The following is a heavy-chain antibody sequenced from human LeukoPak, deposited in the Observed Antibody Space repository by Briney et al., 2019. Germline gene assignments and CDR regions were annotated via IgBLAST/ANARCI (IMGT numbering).Heavy chain of an antibody. Sequence: GASVKVSCKASGGTFSSYAISWVRQAPGQGLEWMGGIIPIFGTANYAQKFQGRVTITADESTSTAYMELSSLRSEDTAVYYCARSFKDYYYDSSGYYGVLDYWGQGTLVTVSS. CDR1: GGTFSSYA. CDR2: IIPIFGTA. J-gene: IGHJ4*02. V-gene: IGHV1-69*13. CDR3: ARSFKDYYYDSSGYYGVLDY. D-gene: IGHD3-22*01.